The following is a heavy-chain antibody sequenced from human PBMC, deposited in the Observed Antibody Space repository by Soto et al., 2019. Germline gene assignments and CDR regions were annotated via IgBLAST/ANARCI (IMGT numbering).Heavy chain of an antibody. CDR1: GGSISSSSYY. D-gene: IGHD3-3*01. Sequence: QLQLQESGPGLVKPSETLSLTCTVSGGSISSSSYYWGWIRQPPGKGLEWIGSIYYSGSTYYNPSLKSRVTTTLDTSKNQFSLNLSSVTAADTAVYYCAREPVLRFLEWLSNFDYWGQGTLVTVS. V-gene: IGHV4-39*02. CDR2: IYYSGST. J-gene: IGHJ4*02. CDR3: AREPVLRFLEWLSNFDY.